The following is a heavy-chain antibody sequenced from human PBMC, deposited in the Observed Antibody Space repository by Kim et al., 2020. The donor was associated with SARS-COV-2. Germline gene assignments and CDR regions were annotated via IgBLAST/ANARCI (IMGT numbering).Heavy chain of an antibody. V-gene: IGHV3-11*06. Sequence: GWSLRLSCAASGFTFSDYYMSWIRQAPGKGLEWVSYISSSSSYTNYADSVKGRFTISRDNAKNSLYLQMNSLRAEDTAVYYCARDEVLWFGESRRAFDIWGQGTMVTVSS. CDR3: ARDEVLWFGESRRAFDI. CDR2: ISSSSSYT. J-gene: IGHJ3*02. D-gene: IGHD3-10*01. CDR1: GFTFSDYY.